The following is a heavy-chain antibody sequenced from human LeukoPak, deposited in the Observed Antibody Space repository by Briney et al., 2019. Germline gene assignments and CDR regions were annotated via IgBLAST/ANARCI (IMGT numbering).Heavy chain of an antibody. CDR3: ATDLWFGESIKGPHSHHARMIDY. CDR1: GYTLTELS. J-gene: IGHJ4*02. V-gene: IGHV1-24*01. Sequence: ASVKVSCKVSGYTLTELSMHWVRQAPGKGLEWMGGFDLEDGETIYAQKFQGRVTMTEDTSTDTAYMELSSLRSEDTAVYYCATDLWFGESIKGPHSHHARMIDYWGQGTLVTVSS. CDR2: FDLEDGET. D-gene: IGHD3-10*01.